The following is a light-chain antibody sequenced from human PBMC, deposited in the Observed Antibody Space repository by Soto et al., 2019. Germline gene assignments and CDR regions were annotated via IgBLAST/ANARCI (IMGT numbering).Light chain of an antibody. V-gene: IGLV2-14*03. CDR2: DVS. CDR1: SSDVGGYNY. J-gene: IGLJ1*01. Sequence: QSALTQPASVSGSPGQSITISCSGTSSDVGGYNYVSWYQQHPGKAPRVMIYDVSNRPSGVSDRFSGSKSGNTATLTISGLQAEDEADYCCSSYTSDNTYVFASGTKVTVL. CDR3: SSYTSDNTYV.